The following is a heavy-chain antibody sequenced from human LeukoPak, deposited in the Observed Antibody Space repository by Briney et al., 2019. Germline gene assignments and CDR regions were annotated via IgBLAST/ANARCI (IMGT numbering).Heavy chain of an antibody. CDR1: GYTFTGYY. V-gene: IGHV1-8*02. CDR3: ARSYGSGSYEFDY. Sequence: ASVKVSCKASGYTFTGYYMHWVRQAPGQGLEWMGWMNPNSGNTGYAQKFQGRVTMTRNTSISTAYMELSSLRSEDTAVYYCARSYGSGSYEFDYWGQGTLVTVSS. CDR2: MNPNSGNT. J-gene: IGHJ4*02. D-gene: IGHD3-10*01.